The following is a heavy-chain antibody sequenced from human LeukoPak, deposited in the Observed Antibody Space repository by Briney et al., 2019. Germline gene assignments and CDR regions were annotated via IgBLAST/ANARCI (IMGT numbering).Heavy chain of an antibody. Sequence: PSETLSLTCTVSGGSISSYYWSWIRQPPGKGLEWIGYIYYSGSTNYNPPLKSRVTISVDTSKNQFSLKLSSVTAADTAVYYCTRVPSGSYYRGNYFDYWGQGTLVTVSS. J-gene: IGHJ4*02. CDR1: GGSISSYY. D-gene: IGHD1-26*01. CDR2: IYYSGST. V-gene: IGHV4-59*01. CDR3: TRVPSGSYYRGNYFDY.